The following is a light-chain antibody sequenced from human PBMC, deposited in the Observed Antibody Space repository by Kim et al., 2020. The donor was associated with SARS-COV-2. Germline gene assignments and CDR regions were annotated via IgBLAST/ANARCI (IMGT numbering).Light chain of an antibody. CDR3: HQYGISRT. Sequence: SLSPGERATLSCRASQSVTSNHLAWYQQKPGQAPRLLIYGASRRATGIPSRFSGSGSGTDFTLTISRLEPEDFAVYFCHQYGISRTFGQGTKVDIK. V-gene: IGKV3-20*01. CDR2: GAS. CDR1: QSVTSNH. J-gene: IGKJ1*01.